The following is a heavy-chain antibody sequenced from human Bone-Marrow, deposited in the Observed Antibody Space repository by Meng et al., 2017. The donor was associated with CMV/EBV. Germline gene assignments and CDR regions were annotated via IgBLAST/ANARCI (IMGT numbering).Heavy chain of an antibody. Sequence: GGPLRLSCAASGFPFSDYNMSWIRQAPGKGLEGISFIRSSGSTLNYAGSVKGRFTICRDNAKNSLYLQMNSLRAEDTAVYYCARSRIGVDGDNRGVWDHWGQGTLVTVSS. D-gene: IGHD4-17*01. CDR3: ARSRIGVDGDNRGVWDH. J-gene: IGHJ4*02. CDR2: IRSSGSTL. V-gene: IGHV3-11*04. CDR1: GFPFSDYN.